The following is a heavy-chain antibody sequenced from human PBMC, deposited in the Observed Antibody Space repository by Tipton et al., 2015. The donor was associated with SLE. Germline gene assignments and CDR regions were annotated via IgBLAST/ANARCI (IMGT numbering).Heavy chain of an antibody. D-gene: IGHD2-21*01. CDR3: ARHCQIYSFVY. J-gene: IGHJ4*02. CDR1: GGSTSSSSYY. CDR2: IYYTGST. Sequence: LRLSCTVSGGSTSSSSYYWGWIRQPPGKRLEWIGSIYYTGSTYYNPSLKSRVTMSVDTSENQFSLKLSSVTAADTAVYYCARHCQIYSFVYWGQGSLVTVSS. V-gene: IGHV4-39*07.